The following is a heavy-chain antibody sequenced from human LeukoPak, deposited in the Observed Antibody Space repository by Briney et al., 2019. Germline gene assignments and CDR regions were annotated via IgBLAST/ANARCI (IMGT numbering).Heavy chain of an antibody. J-gene: IGHJ5*02. CDR1: VLTFTSEG. D-gene: IGHD2-15*01. V-gene: IGHV3-33*01. CDR2: MWYAISNK. CDR3: ARGLGYCSGGSCYDWFDP. Sequence: VRSLRLSCAVSVLTFTSEGVHSGPQSPGNRLRAWAVMWYAISNKDYADSVKGRFTISRDNSKNTLYLQMNSLRAEDTAVYYCARGLGYCSGGSCYDWFDPWGQGTLVTVSS.